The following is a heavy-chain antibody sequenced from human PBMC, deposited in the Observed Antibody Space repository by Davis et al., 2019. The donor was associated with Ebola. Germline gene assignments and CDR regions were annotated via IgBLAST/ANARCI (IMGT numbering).Heavy chain of an antibody. CDR2: IYHSGST. D-gene: IGHD6-19*01. V-gene: IGHV4-4*02. Sequence: MPSETLSLTCAVSGDSINSRNWWSWVRPSPGKGLEWIGAIYHSGSTNYNPSLKSRVTISVDKSKNQFPLKLSSVTAADTAIYYCVGDSTQTNGWAFDPWGQGTLVTVSS. CDR3: VGDSTQTNGWAFDP. CDR1: GDSINSRNW. J-gene: IGHJ5*02.